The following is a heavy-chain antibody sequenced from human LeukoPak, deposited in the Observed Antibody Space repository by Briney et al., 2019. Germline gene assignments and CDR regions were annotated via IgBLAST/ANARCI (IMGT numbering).Heavy chain of an antibody. Sequence: PGGSLRLSCAASGFTFGSYSMNWVRQAPGKGLEWVSSISSSSSYIYYADSVKGRFTISRDNAKNSLYLQMNSLRAEDTAVYYCARSSLKVSGYPDYWGQGTLVTVSS. D-gene: IGHD5-12*01. CDR3: ARSSLKVSGYPDY. V-gene: IGHV3-21*01. CDR1: GFTFGSYS. CDR2: ISSSSSYI. J-gene: IGHJ4*02.